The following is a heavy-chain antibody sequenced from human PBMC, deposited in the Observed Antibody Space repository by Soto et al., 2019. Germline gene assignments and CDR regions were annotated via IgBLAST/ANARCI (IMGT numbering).Heavy chain of an antibody. CDR2: IYYGGST. D-gene: IGHD2-21*02. CDR3: ARTEYGDLYYVDD. V-gene: IGHV4-59*13. Sequence: SETLSLTCCVSGGSIRSYYWSWSRQSPGKGLEWIGYIYYGGSTDYNPSLKSRVSFSLDTSKNQFSLKLTSVTAADTAVYYCARTEYGDLYYVDDWGQGTLVTVS. CDR1: GGSIRSYY. J-gene: IGHJ4*02.